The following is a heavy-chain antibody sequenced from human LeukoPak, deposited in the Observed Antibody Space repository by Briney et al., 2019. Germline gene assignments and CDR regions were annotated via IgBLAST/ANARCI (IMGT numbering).Heavy chain of an antibody. Sequence: LPGGSLRLSCAAAGFTVSSNYMSWDRHAPGKGLEWVSVIYSGGITYYADSVKGRFTISRENSKNTLYLQMNSLRAEDTAVYYCARVSSWYVAPFVYWRQGILVTVSS. CDR2: IYSGGIT. V-gene: IGHV3-53*01. D-gene: IGHD6-13*01. CDR3: ARVSSWYVAPFVY. CDR1: GFTVSSNY. J-gene: IGHJ4*02.